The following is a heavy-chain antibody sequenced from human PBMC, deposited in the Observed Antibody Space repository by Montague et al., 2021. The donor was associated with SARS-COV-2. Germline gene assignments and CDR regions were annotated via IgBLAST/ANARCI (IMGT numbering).Heavy chain of an antibody. D-gene: IGHD2-15*01. CDR1: GGSISSSSYY. V-gene: IGHV4-39*02. CDR3: AREDAVDWYFDR. J-gene: IGHJ2*01. Sequence: SETLSLTCTVSGGSISSSSYYWGWIRQPPGKGPEWIGSIYYSGTTFYNPSLRSRVTISVDTSKNQFSLRLSSVTAADTAVFYCAREDAVDWYFDRWGRGTLVTVSS. CDR2: IYYSGTT.